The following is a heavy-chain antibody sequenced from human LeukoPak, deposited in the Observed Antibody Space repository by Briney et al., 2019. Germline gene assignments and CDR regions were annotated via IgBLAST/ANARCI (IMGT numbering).Heavy chain of an antibody. Sequence: GGSLRLSCAASGFSFNNYAMSWVRQAPGKGLEWVSGFSATGGSTYYADSVKGRFTISRDNSKNTLYLQMNNLRAEDTAVYYCAKGSGSSGYYSYYFDYWGQGTLVTVSS. CDR1: GFSFNNYA. J-gene: IGHJ4*02. V-gene: IGHV3-23*01. CDR3: AKGSGSSGYYSYYFDY. CDR2: FSATGGST. D-gene: IGHD3-22*01.